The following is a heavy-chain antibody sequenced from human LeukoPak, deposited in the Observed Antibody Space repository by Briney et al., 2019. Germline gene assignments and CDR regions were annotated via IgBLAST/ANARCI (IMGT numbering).Heavy chain of an antibody. CDR2: ISVGGSDE. J-gene: IGHJ5*02. CDR3: ARDVGFNNGWPA. CDR1: GFRPNTYE. V-gene: IGHV3-48*03. Sequence: GGSLRLSCAASGFRPNTYEMNWVRQAPGMGPGRIAYISVGGSDEDNPDSVKGRFTISRDNAKNSLFLQMNSLRVEDTAVYYCARDVGFNNGWPAWGQGTLVTVSS. D-gene: IGHD6-19*01.